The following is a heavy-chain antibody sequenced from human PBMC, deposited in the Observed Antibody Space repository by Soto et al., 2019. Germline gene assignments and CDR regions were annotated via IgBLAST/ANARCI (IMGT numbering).Heavy chain of an antibody. CDR3: ATLVSSGPYYYYYYYGMDV. V-gene: IGHV5-10-1*01. D-gene: IGHD3-22*01. Sequence: PGESLKISCKGSGYSFTSYWISWVRQMPGKGLEWMGRIDPSDSYTNYSPSFQGHVTISADKSISTAYLQWSSLKASDTAMYYCATLVSSGPYYYYYYYGMDVWGQGTTVTSP. CDR2: IDPSDSYT. CDR1: GYSFTSYW. J-gene: IGHJ6*02.